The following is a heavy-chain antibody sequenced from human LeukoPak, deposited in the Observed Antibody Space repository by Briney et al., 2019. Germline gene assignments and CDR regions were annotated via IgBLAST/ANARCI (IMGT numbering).Heavy chain of an antibody. CDR3: ARAPVGGYLDY. D-gene: IGHD2-15*01. J-gene: IGHJ4*02. CDR1: GFTFSSYS. Sequence: GGSLRLSCAASGFTFSSYSMNWVRQAPGKGLEWVSYISSSSSTIYYADSVEGRFTISRDNAKNSLYLQKNSLRAEDTAVYYCARAPVGGYLDYWGQGTLVTVSS. V-gene: IGHV3-48*01. CDR2: ISSSSSTI.